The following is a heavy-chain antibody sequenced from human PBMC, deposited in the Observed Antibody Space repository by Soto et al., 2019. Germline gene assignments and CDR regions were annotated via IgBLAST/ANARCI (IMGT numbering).Heavy chain of an antibody. V-gene: IGHV3-13*01. CDR1: GFTFSSYD. D-gene: IGHD3-3*01. CDR3: ARDQLQVLRFLEWGTSTYYYYGMDV. CDR2: IGTAGDT. J-gene: IGHJ6*02. Sequence: LRLSCAASGFTFSSYDMHWVRQATGKGLEWVSAIGTAGDTYYPGSVKGRFTISRENAKNSLYLQMNSLRAGDTAVYYCARDQLQVLRFLEWGTSTYYYYGMDVWGQGTTVTVSS.